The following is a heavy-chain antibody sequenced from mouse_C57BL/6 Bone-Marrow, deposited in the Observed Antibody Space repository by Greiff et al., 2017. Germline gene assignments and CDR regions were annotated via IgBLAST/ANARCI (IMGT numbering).Heavy chain of an antibody. D-gene: IGHD2-4*01. J-gene: IGHJ1*03. Sequence: VQLQQSGPELVKPGASVKLSCKASGYTFTSYDINWVKQRPGQGLEWIGWIYPRDGSTKYNEKFKGKATLTVDTSSSTAYMELHSLTSEDSAVYFCAREDDYDERRYWYFDVWGTGTTVTVSS. CDR1: GYTFTSYD. CDR2: IYPRDGST. V-gene: IGHV1-85*01. CDR3: AREDDYDERRYWYFDV.